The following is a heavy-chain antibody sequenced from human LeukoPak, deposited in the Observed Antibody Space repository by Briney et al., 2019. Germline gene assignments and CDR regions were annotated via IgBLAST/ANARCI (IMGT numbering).Heavy chain of an antibody. J-gene: IGHJ2*01. V-gene: IGHV4-39*01. D-gene: IGHD4-17*01. CDR2: IFYSGST. CDR3: ATPATGTTSFWDLDL. Sequence: PSETLSLTCTISGDSLSSRSYYWGWIRQPPGKGLEWIGSIFYSGSTYYNPSLKNRVTISVDTSKNQFSLNLSAVTAAATAVYYCATPATGTTSFWDLDLWGRGTLVTVSS. CDR1: GDSLSSRSYY.